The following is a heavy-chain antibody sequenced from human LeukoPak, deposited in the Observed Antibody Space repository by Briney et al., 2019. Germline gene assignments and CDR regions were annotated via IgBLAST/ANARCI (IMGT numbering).Heavy chain of an antibody. J-gene: IGHJ6*02. Sequence: SETLSLTCTVSSGSISSGGYYWSWIRQHPGKGLEWIGYIYYSGSTYYNPSLKSRVTISVDTSKNQFSLKLSSVTAADTAVYYCARVSFRGYHYGMDVWGQGTTVTVSS. CDR3: ARVSFRGYHYGMDV. V-gene: IGHV4-31*03. CDR2: IYYSGST. CDR1: SGSISSGGYY.